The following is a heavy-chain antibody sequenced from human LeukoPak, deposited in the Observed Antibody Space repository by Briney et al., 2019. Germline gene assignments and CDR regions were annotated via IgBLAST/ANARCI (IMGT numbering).Heavy chain of an antibody. D-gene: IGHD6-25*01. CDR3: ARGPPWYFDL. J-gene: IGHJ2*01. Sequence: GGSLKLSCAASGFSFSSYWMHWVRQAPGKGLVWVSRINGDGSSTAYADSVKGRFTISRDNAKNTLYLQMNSLTAEDTAVYYCARGPPWYFDLWGRGTLVTVSS. CDR2: INGDGSST. CDR1: GFSFSSYW. V-gene: IGHV3-74*01.